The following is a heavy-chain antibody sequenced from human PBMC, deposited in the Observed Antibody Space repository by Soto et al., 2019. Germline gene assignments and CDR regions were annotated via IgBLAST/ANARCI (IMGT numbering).Heavy chain of an antibody. CDR1: GFSISTSGVG. Sequence: QITLKESGPTLVKPTQTLTLTCTVSGFSISTSGVGVGWIRQPPGKALEWLALIYWDDDKRYSPSLKSRLTITKDTSKNQVVLTMTNMDPVDTATYYCAHSLIPNWGSRGAFDYWGQGTLVTVSS. V-gene: IGHV2-5*02. CDR2: IYWDDDK. D-gene: IGHD7-27*01. J-gene: IGHJ4*02. CDR3: AHSLIPNWGSRGAFDY.